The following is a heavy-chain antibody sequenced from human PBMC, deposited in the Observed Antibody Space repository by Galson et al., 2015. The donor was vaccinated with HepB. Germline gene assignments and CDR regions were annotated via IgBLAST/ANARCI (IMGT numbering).Heavy chain of an antibody. J-gene: IGHJ4*02. V-gene: IGHV3-11*01. CDR2: ISRSGRVR. Sequence: SLRLSCAASGLTFSVYYMSWIRQAPGKGLEWVSHISRSGRVRFYADSVRGRFTISRDNAENSLYLQMNSLRAEDTAVYFCASGAVGAGYCSSTSCPKRDWGQGTLVTVSS. CDR3: ASGAVGAGYCSSTSCPKRD. CDR1: GLTFSVYY. D-gene: IGHD2-2*01.